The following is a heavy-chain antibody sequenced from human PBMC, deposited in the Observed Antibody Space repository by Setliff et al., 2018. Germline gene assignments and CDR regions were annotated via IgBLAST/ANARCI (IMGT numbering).Heavy chain of an antibody. CDR2: IYYGGSA. CDR3: ARILGYCSGGSCYVPY. J-gene: IGHJ4*02. CDR1: GGSISSGSYY. D-gene: IGHD2-15*01. V-gene: IGHV4-61*10. Sequence: SETLSLTCTVSGGSISSGSYYWSWIRQPAGKGLEWIGNIYYGGSAYYNPSLKSRVTISVDTSKNQFSLKLSSVTAADTAMYYCARILGYCSGGSCYVPYWGQGTLVTVSS.